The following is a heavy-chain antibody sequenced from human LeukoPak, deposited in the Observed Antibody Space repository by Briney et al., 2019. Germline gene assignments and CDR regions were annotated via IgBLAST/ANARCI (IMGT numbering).Heavy chain of an antibody. CDR2: IYHSGST. V-gene: IGHV4-30-2*01. CDR3: ARGTSYTHYGMDV. Sequence: SETLSLTCAVSGGSISSGGYSWSWIRQPPGKGLEWIGYIYHSGSTYYNPSLKSRVTISVDRSKNQFSLKLGSVTAADTAVYYCARGTSYTHYGMDVWGQGTTVTVSS. J-gene: IGHJ6*02. D-gene: IGHD2-2*01. CDR1: GGSISSGGYS.